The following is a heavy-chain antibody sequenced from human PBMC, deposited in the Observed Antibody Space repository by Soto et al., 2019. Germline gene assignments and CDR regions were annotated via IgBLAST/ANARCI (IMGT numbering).Heavy chain of an antibody. CDR2: ISAYNGNT. D-gene: IGHD2-15*01. Sequence: GASVKVYCKASAYTFTIYGISRVRPAPGQGLEWMGWISAYNGNTNYAQKLQGRVTMTTDTSTSTAYMELRSLRSDDTAVYYCAREDVVVGWFDPWGQGTLVTVSS. CDR1: AYTFTIYG. J-gene: IGHJ5*02. V-gene: IGHV1-18*01. CDR3: AREDVVVGWFDP.